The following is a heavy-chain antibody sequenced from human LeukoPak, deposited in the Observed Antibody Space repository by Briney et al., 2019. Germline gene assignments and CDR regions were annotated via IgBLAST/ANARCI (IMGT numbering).Heavy chain of an antibody. V-gene: IGHV3-30-3*01. J-gene: IGHJ6*02. CDR3: ARDQVSSGLIREYYYYYGMDV. Sequence: QPGRSLRLSCAASGFTFSSYAMHWVRQAPGKGLEWVAVISYDGSNKYYADSVKGRFTISRDNSKNTLYLQMNSLRAEDTAVYYCARDQVSSGLIREYYYYYGMDVWGQGTTVTVSS. D-gene: IGHD3-22*01. CDR2: ISYDGSNK. CDR1: GFTFSSYA.